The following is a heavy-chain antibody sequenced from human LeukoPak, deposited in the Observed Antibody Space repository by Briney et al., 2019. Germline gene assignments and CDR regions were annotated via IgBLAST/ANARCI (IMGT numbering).Heavy chain of an antibody. D-gene: IGHD2-2*01. J-gene: IGHJ6*02. Sequence: ASAKVSCKASGYTFTGYYMHWVRQAPGQGLEWMGRINPNSGGTNYAQKFQGRVTMTRDTSISTAYMELSRLRSDDTAVYYCASPYCSSTSCSYYYYYGMDVWGQGTTVTVSS. CDR1: GYTFTGYY. V-gene: IGHV1-2*06. CDR2: INPNSGGT. CDR3: ASPYCSSTSCSYYYYYGMDV.